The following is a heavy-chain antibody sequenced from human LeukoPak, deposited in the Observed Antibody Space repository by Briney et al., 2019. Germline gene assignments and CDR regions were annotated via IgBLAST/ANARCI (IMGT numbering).Heavy chain of an antibody. J-gene: IGHJ4*02. CDR1: GFTFSSYA. V-gene: IGHV3-30*14. Sequence: PGGSLRLSCAASGFTFSSYALHWVRQAPGKGLEWVAVISYDGTNIDYADSVKGRFTISRDNSNNTLSLQMNSLRAEDTAVYYCARAHDTSGYYPYYFDYWGQGTLVTVSS. CDR2: ISYDGTNI. D-gene: IGHD3-22*01. CDR3: ARAHDTSGYYPYYFDY.